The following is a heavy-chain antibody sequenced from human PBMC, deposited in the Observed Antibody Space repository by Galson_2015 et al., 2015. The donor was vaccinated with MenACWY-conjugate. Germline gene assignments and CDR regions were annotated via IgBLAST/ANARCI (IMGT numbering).Heavy chain of an antibody. D-gene: IGHD5-18*01. Sequence: SVKVSCKASGYTFSSYAMHWVRQAPGQRLEWLGWIHADNGDTKYSQKFQGRVTITRDTSASTAYMELSSLRSEDTAVNYCARDRTRQIQQWYAPGYSVPGTLLAASS. CDR3: ARDRTRQIQQWYAPGY. V-gene: IGHV1-3*01. J-gene: IGHJ4*02. CDR1: GYTFSSYA. CDR2: IHADNGDT.